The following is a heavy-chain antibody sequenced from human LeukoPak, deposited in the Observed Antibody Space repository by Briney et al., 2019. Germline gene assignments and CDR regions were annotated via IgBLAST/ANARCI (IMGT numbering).Heavy chain of an antibody. CDR2: ISSAGTT. D-gene: IGHD6-13*01. Sequence: PRGSLRLSCAASGFTFSSAWLSWVRQAPGKGLEWVSIISSAGTTYYADSVQGRFTISRDNSKNTVYLQVNSLRDEDTAVYYCARDLEAANTYYFDYWGQGTMVTVSS. CDR1: GFTFSSAW. CDR3: ARDLEAANTYYFDY. J-gene: IGHJ4*02. V-gene: IGHV3-66*01.